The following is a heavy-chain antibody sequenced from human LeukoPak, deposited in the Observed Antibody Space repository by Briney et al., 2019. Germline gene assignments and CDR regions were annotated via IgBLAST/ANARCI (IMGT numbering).Heavy chain of an antibody. CDR3: ARGDDYGDYNPPDY. CDR1: GGSISSYY. J-gene: IGHJ4*02. Sequence: SETLSLTCTVSGGSISSYYWSWIRQPPGKGLEWIGYIYYSGSTNYNPSLKSRVTISVDTSKNQFSLKLSSVTAADTAVYYCARGDDYGDYNPPDYWGQGTLVTVSS. CDR2: IYYSGST. V-gene: IGHV4-59*08. D-gene: IGHD4-17*01.